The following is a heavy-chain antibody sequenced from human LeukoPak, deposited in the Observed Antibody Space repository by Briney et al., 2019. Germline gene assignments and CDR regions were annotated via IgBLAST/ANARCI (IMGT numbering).Heavy chain of an antibody. CDR2: FDPEDGET. Sequence: ASVKVSCKVSGYTLTELSMHWVRQAPGKGLEWMGGFDPEDGETIYAQKFQGRVTMTEDTSTDTAYMELSSLRSEDTAVYYCATVPITMIVVVRSNDAFDIWGQGTMVTVPS. D-gene: IGHD3-22*01. CDR1: GYTLTELS. V-gene: IGHV1-24*01. J-gene: IGHJ3*02. CDR3: ATVPITMIVVVRSNDAFDI.